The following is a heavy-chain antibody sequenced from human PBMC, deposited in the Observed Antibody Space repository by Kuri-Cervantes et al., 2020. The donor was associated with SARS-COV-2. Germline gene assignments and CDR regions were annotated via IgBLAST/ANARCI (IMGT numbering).Heavy chain of an antibody. CDR3: ARARLYDSSGYYRDAFDI. Sequence: GSLRLSCTVSGGSISSSSYYWGWIRQPPGKGLEWIGSIYYSGSTYYNPSLKSRVTISVDTSKNQFSLKLSSVTAADTAVYYCARARLYDSSGYYRDAFDIWGQGTMVTVSS. CDR1: GGSISSSSYY. J-gene: IGHJ3*02. V-gene: IGHV4-39*07. CDR2: IYYSGST. D-gene: IGHD3-22*01.